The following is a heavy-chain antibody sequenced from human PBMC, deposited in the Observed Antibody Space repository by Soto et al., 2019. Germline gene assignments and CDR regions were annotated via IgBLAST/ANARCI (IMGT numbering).Heavy chain of an antibody. D-gene: IGHD4-17*01. CDR2: TYYRSKWYS. CDR3: ARGTTVTSEGNLDY. CDR1: GDSVLRTSDG. J-gene: IGHJ4*02. Sequence: SQTLLFTCAISGDSVLRTSDGLAWMRECASRGLGKLGRTYYRSKWYSDYALSVKSRITINPDTPRNQFSRQLNSVTPEDTAVYYGARGTTVTSEGNLDYWGPGSRGTGSA. V-gene: IGHV6-1*01.